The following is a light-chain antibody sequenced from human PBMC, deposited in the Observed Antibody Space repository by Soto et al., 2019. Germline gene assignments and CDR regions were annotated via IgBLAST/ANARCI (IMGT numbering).Light chain of an antibody. CDR1: QGIRND. CDR2: AAY. J-gene: IGKJ4*01. V-gene: IGKV1-6*01. Sequence: AIQMTQSPSSLSASVGDRVTITCRASQGIRNDLGWYQQKPGKAPKLLIYAAYSLQSGVPSRVSGSGSGTDFTLTISSLQPEDFATYYCLQDYNYPLTFGGGTKVDI. CDR3: LQDYNYPLT.